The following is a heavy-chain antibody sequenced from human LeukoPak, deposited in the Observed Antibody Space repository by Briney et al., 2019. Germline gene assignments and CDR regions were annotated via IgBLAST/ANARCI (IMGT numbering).Heavy chain of an antibody. V-gene: IGHV3-48*04. CDR2: IDLSGSTL. CDR3: ARLVVPAAIPDAYYYYMDV. Sequence: GGSLRLSCAASGFTFSSYTMNWVRQAPGKGLEWVSYIDLSGSTLYYVDSVKGRFTISRDNSKNSLYLQMNSLRAEDTALYHCARLVVPAAIPDAYYYYMDVWGKGTTVTVSS. J-gene: IGHJ6*03. CDR1: GFTFSSYT. D-gene: IGHD2-2*02.